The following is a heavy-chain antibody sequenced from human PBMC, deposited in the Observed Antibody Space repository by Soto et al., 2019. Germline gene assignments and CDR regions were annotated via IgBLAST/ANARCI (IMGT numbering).Heavy chain of an antibody. Sequence: SETLSLTCAVYGGSFSGYYWSWIRQPPGKGLEWIGEINRSGSTNYNPSLKSRVTISVDTSKNQFSLKLSSVTAADTAVYYCARRAPDYIWGSYRPNWFDPWGQGTLVTVSS. J-gene: IGHJ5*02. CDR2: INRSGST. D-gene: IGHD3-16*02. CDR1: GGSFSGYY. V-gene: IGHV4-34*01. CDR3: ARRAPDYIWGSYRPNWFDP.